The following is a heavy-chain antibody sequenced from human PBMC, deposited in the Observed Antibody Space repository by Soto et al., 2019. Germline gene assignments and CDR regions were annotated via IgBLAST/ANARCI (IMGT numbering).Heavy chain of an antibody. Sequence: SETLSLTCAVYGGSFSGYYWSWIRQPPGKGLEWIGEINHSGSTNYNPSLKSRVTISVDTSKNQFSLKLSSVTAADTAVYYCAQLGGIAAAAPIYYYYGMDVWGQGTTVTVSS. CDR3: AQLGGIAAAAPIYYYYGMDV. D-gene: IGHD6-13*01. CDR1: GGSFSGYY. CDR2: INHSGST. J-gene: IGHJ6*02. V-gene: IGHV4-34*01.